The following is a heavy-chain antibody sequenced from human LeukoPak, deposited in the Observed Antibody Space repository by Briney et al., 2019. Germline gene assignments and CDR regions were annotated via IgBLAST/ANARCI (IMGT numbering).Heavy chain of an antibody. D-gene: IGHD1-1*01. V-gene: IGHV1-2*02. Sequence: GASVKVSCKPSGDTFTANYLLWVRQAPGQGLEWLGWINLNTGYTKYAQKSQGRVTMTRDTSTSSAFMELSRLRSDDTAVYFCAEDVGRTGTNCFDPWGQGTLVTVSS. CDR3: AEDVGRTGTNCFDP. J-gene: IGHJ5*02. CDR2: INLNTGYT. CDR1: GDTFTANY.